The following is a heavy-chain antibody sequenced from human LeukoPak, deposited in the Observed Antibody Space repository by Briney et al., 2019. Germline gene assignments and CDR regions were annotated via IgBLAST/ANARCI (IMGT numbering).Heavy chain of an antibody. CDR2: INPNSGGT. D-gene: IGHD2/OR15-2a*01. CDR3: ARDYFTDNDC. CDR1: GYTFTSYY. J-gene: IGHJ4*02. V-gene: IGHV1-2*02. Sequence: GALVKVSCKASGYTFTSYYIHWVRQAPGQGLEWMGWINPNSGGTNYAQKFQGSVTMTRDTSISTAYMELSRLRSDDTAVYYCARDYFTDNDCWGQGILVTASS.